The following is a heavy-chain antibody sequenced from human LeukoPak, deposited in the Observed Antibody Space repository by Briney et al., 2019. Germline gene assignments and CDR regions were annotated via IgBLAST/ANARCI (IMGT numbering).Heavy chain of an antibody. Sequence: SETLSLTCTVSGGSISSHYWSWIRQPPGKGLEWIGYIYYSGSTNYNPSLKSRVTISVDTSKNQFSLKLSSVTAADTAVYYCARQGSPPGWFDPWGQGTLVTVSS. CDR1: GGSISSHY. J-gene: IGHJ5*02. V-gene: IGHV4-59*08. CDR2: IYYSGST. CDR3: ARQGSPPGWFDP.